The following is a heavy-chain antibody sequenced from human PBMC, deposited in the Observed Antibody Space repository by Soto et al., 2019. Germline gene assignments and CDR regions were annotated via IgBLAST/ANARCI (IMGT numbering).Heavy chain of an antibody. Sequence: AGGSLRLSCAASGFTFSSYSMNWVRQAPGKGLEWVSSISSSSSYIYYADSVKGRFTISRDNAKNSLYLQMNSLRAEDTAVYYCARDLTPSQDCSSTSCSYRPYNWFDPWGQGTLVTVSS. D-gene: IGHD2-2*01. V-gene: IGHV3-21*01. J-gene: IGHJ5*02. CDR2: ISSSSSYI. CDR3: ARDLTPSQDCSSTSCSYRPYNWFDP. CDR1: GFTFSSYS.